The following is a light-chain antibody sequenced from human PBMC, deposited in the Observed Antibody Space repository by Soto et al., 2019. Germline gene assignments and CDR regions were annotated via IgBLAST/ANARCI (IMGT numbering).Light chain of an antibody. V-gene: IGLV2-8*01. J-gene: IGLJ1*01. CDR1: SSDVGAYNY. Sequence: SALTQPPSASGAPGQSVTISCTGTSSDVGAYNYVSWYQQHPGKAPKLMIYEVTKRPSGVPDRFSGSKSGNTASLTVSGLQAEDEADYYCRSYGGNNVQYVFGTGTKVTVL. CDR3: RSYGGNNVQYV. CDR2: EVT.